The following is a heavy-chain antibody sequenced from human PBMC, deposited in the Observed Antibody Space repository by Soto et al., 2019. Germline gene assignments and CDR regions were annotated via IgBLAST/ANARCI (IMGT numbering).Heavy chain of an antibody. CDR3: AREAQRTRPSYYYGMDV. CDR1: GDSVSSNSAA. CDR2: TYYRSKWYN. V-gene: IGHV6-1*01. D-gene: IGHD2-2*01. Sequence: SQTLSLTCAISGDSVSSNSAAWNWIGQSTSRGLEWLGRTYYRSKWYNDYAVSVKSRITINPDTSKNQSSLQLNSVTPEDTAVYYCAREAQRTRPSYYYGMDVWGQGTTVTVSS. J-gene: IGHJ6*02.